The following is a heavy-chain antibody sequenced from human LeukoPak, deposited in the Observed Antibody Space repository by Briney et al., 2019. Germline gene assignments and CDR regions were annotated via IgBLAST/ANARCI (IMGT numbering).Heavy chain of an antibody. V-gene: IGHV3-23*01. CDR1: GFTFSTYA. J-gene: IGHJ4*02. CDR3: AKTLQGGYYLDY. Sequence: GGSLRLSCAASGFTFSTYAVNWVRQAPGKGLEWVSAITGSGGATYYADSVKGRFTISRDNSKNTLYLQMSSLRAEDTAVYYCAKTLQGGYYLDYWGQGTLVTVSS. CDR2: ITGSGGAT. D-gene: IGHD3-10*01.